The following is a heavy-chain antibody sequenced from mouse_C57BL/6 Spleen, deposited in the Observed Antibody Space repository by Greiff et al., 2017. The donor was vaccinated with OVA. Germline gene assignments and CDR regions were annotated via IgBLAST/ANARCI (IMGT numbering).Heavy chain of an antibody. CDR2: ISGGGGNT. CDR1: GFTFSSYT. J-gene: IGHJ4*01. D-gene: IGHD1-1*01. CDR3: ARHLYYGSSPYAMDY. Sequence: EVMLVESGGGLVKPGGSLKLSCAASGFTFSSYTMSWVRQTPEKRLEWVATISGGGGNTYYPDSVKGRFTISRDNAKNTLYLQMSSLRSEDTALYYCARHLYYGSSPYAMDYWGQGTSVTVSS. V-gene: IGHV5-9*01.